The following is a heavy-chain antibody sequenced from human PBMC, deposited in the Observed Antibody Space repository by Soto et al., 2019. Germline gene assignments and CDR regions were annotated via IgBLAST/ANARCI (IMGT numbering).Heavy chain of an antibody. CDR3: ARSRYYDSSTYSPPPYFDY. Sequence: SGGSLRLSCAASGFTFSSYIMHWVRQAPGKGLEWVAVISYDGSNKYYADSVKGRFTISRDNSKNTLYLQMNSLRAEDTAVYYCARSRYYDSSTYSPPPYFDYWGQGTLV. V-gene: IGHV3-30-3*01. CDR1: GFTFSSYI. J-gene: IGHJ4*02. CDR2: ISYDGSNK. D-gene: IGHD3-22*01.